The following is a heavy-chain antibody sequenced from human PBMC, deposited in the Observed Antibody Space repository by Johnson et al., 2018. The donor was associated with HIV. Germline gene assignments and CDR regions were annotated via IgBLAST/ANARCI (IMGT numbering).Heavy chain of an antibody. J-gene: IGHJ3*02. D-gene: IGHD5-18*01. CDR2: IFTVGDV. Sequence: QLVESGGGLVQPGRSLRLSCAASGFTFDDYAMHWVRQAPGKGLEWVSVIFTVGDVYYADSVKGRFTISRDNSKNFLYLQMNSLRPEDTAVYYCARDGRDLVTRGSFDIWGQGTMVTVSS. CDR1: GFTFDDYA. CDR3: ARDGRDLVTRGSFDI. V-gene: IGHV3-9*01.